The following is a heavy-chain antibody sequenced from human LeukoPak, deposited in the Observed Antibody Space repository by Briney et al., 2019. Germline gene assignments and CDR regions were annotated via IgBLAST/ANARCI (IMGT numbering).Heavy chain of an antibody. Sequence: ASVKVSCKASGYTFTSYGISWVRQAPGQGLEWMGWISAYNGNTNYAQKLQGRVTMTTDTSTSTAYMELSRLRSDDTAVYYCARDDILTGYAYYYYYGMDVWGQGTTVTVSS. J-gene: IGHJ6*02. V-gene: IGHV1-18*01. CDR3: ARDDILTGYAYYYYYGMDV. CDR1: GYTFTSYG. CDR2: ISAYNGNT. D-gene: IGHD3-9*01.